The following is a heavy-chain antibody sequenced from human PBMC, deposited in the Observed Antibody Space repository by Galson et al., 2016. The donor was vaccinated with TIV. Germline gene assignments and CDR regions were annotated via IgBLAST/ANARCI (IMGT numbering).Heavy chain of an antibody. CDR3: AKEVVNSRRLDEIGAAATSFDF. Sequence: SLRLSCAASGFTFSDYAMNWVRQAPGRGLEWVALISYDGRKKYYADSLKGRVTISRYNSKKTLLLQMNSLSAEDTAVYYCAKEVVNSRRLDEIGAAATSFDFWGQGTLVTVSS. D-gene: IGHD6-13*01. V-gene: IGHV3-30*18. CDR1: GFTFSDYA. J-gene: IGHJ4*02. CDR2: ISYDGRKK.